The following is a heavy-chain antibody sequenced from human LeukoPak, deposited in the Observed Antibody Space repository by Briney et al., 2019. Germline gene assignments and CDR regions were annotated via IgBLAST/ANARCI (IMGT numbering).Heavy chain of an antibody. CDR3: ARSGGSYYGPRKHAFDI. J-gene: IGHJ3*02. CDR1: GFTFSSYD. CDR2: IGTAGDT. V-gene: IGHV3-13*01. Sequence: GGSLRLSCAASGFTFSSYDMHWVRQATGKGLEWVSAIGTAGDTYYPGSVKGRFTISRENAKNSLYLQMNSLRAGDTAVYYCARSGGSYYGPRKHAFDIWGQGTMVTVSS. D-gene: IGHD1-26*01.